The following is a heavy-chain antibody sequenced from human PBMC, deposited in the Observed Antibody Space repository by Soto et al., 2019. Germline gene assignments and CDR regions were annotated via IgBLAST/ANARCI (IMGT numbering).Heavy chain of an antibody. CDR2: ISSRSDI. V-gene: IGHV3-21*01. CDR1: GFTFSTYS. CDR3: AREYTASPLAYGLDV. J-gene: IGHJ6*02. D-gene: IGHD2-2*02. Sequence: PGGSLRLSCVGSGFTFSTYSINWVRQAPGKGLEWVSSISSRSDIYYADSVKGRFTISRDNAKNSVSLQMNSLRAEDTAVYYCAREYTASPLAYGLDVWGQGTTVTVYS.